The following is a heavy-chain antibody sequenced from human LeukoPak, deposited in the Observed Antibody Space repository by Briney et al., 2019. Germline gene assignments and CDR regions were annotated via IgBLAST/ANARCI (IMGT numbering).Heavy chain of an antibody. CDR1: GFTFSSYW. CDR3: ARALGAFDI. V-gene: IGHV4-34*01. Sequence: PGGSLRLSCAASGFTFSSYWMHWIRQSPGKGLEWIAEISQNGDSNYNMSLKSRVTISLDKSKNQVSLKLNSVTAADTAVYYCARALGAFDIWGQGTMVTVS. CDR2: ISQNGDS. J-gene: IGHJ3*02.